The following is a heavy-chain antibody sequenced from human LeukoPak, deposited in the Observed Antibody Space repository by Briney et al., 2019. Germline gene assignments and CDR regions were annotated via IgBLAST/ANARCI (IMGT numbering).Heavy chain of an antibody. CDR2: INPNSGGT. J-gene: IGHJ4*02. Sequence: VASVKVSCKASGYTFTGYYMHWVRQAPGQGLEWMGWINPNSGGTDYAQKFQGRVTMTRDTSISTAYMELSRLRSDDTAVYYCARDLGTYYFGYWGQGNLVTVSS. D-gene: IGHD3-16*01. CDR3: ARDLGTYYFGY. CDR1: GYTFTGYY. V-gene: IGHV1-2*02.